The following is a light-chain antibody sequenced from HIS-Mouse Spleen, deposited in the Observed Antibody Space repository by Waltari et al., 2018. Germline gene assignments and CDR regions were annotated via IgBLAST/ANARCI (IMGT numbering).Light chain of an antibody. CDR2: AAS. Sequence: DIQLTQSPSFLSASVGDRVTITCRASQGISSYLAWYQQKPGKAPTLLIYAASTLQSGVPSRFSGSGSGTEFTLTISSLQPEDFVTYYCQQLNSYPPTFGQGTKVEIK. V-gene: IGKV1-9*01. CDR3: QQLNSYPPT. J-gene: IGKJ1*01. CDR1: QGISSY.